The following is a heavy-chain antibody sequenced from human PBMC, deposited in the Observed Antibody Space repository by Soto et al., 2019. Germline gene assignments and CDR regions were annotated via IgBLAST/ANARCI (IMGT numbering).Heavy chain of an antibody. CDR3: ARDYSGVVEGVTVGWFDP. V-gene: IGHV1-18*01. J-gene: IGHJ5*02. CDR2: ISAYNGNT. CDR1: GYTFSSYG. D-gene: IGHD2-15*01. Sequence: QVQLVQSGAEMKKPGASVKVSCKASGYTFSSYGISWVRQAPGQGLEWMGWISAYNGNTNYAQKFQGRVTVTTDTSTTTAYMEVRRLRSDDTAVYYCARDYSGVVEGVTVGWFDPWGQGTLVTVSS.